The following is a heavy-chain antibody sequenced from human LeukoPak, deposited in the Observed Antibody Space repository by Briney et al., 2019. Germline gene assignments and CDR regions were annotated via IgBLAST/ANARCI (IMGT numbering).Heavy chain of an antibody. CDR2: INPNSGGT. J-gene: IGHJ3*02. V-gene: IGHV1-2*02. D-gene: IGHD3-3*01. CDR1: GYTFTGYY. Sequence: GASVKVSCKASGYTFTGYYMHWVRQAPGQGLEWMGWINPNSGGTNYAQKFQGRVTMTRDTSISTAYMELSRLRSDDTAVYYCARGTDYDFWSGESLDAFDIWGQGTMVTVSS. CDR3: ARGTDYDFWSGESLDAFDI.